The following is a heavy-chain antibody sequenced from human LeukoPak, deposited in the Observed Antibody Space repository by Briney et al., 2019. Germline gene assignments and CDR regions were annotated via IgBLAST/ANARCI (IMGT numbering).Heavy chain of an antibody. CDR2: INPNSGGT. Sequence: GASVKVSCKASGYTFTGYYMHWVRHAPGQGLEWMGWINPNSGGTNYAQKFQGRVTMTRDTSISTAYMELIRLRSDDTAVYYCARGQWLVRGYYYYMDVWGKGTTVTISS. CDR3: ARGQWLVRGYYYYMDV. D-gene: IGHD6-19*01. CDR1: GYTFTGYY. J-gene: IGHJ6*03. V-gene: IGHV1-2*02.